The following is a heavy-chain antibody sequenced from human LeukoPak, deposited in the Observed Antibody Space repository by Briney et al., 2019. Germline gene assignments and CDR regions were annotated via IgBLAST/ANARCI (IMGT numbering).Heavy chain of an antibody. CDR2: INTDGSTT. J-gene: IGHJ5*02. Sequence: GGSLRLSCVASGFTFTNYWMHWVRQAPGKGLVWVSRINTDGSTTSYADSVKGRFTISRDNAKNTLYLQMNSLSAEDTAVYYCASPPGTSVTPPGGSWGQGTLVTVSS. D-gene: IGHD4-23*01. CDR3: ASPPGTSVTPPGGS. CDR1: GFTFTNYW. V-gene: IGHV3-74*01.